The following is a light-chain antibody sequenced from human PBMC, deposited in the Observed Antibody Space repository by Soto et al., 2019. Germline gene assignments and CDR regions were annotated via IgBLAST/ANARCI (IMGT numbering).Light chain of an antibody. CDR1: RSDVGSYNY. J-gene: IGLJ1*01. V-gene: IGLV2-11*01. Sequence: QSVLTQPRSVSGSPGQTVTISCFGTRSDVGSYNYVSWYQQHPGKAPKLIIHDANKRPSGVPDRFSGSKSGFAASLTISGLQAEDEAEYYCCAYAGRYTYVFGSGTKLTVL. CDR2: DAN. CDR3: CAYAGRYTYV.